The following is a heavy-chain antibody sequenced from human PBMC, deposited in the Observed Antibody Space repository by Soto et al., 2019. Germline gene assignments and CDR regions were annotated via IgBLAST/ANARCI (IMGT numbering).Heavy chain of an antibody. V-gene: IGHV5-51*01. D-gene: IGHD3-9*01. CDR1: GYSFSNHW. J-gene: IGHJ6*02. CDR2: IYPGDSDM. Sequence: PGESLKISCKGVGYSFSNHWIAWVRQMPEKGLEWMGTIYPGDSDMRYSPSFRGQVTISVDKSISTAYLQWSSLKASDTAMYYCARDYDILTGFKSPRYYYYYGMDVWGQGTTVTVSS. CDR3: ARDYDILTGFKSPRYYYYYGMDV.